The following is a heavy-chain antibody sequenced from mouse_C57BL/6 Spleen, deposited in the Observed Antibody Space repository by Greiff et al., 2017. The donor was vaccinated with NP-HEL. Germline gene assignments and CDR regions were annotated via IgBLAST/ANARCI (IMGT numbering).Heavy chain of an antibody. V-gene: IGHV1-53*01. Sequence: VQLQQSGAELVKPGASVKISCKASGYAFSSYWMNWVKQRPGKGLEWIGNINPSNGGTNYNEKFKSKATLTVDKSSSTAYMQLSSLTSEDSAVYYCAREGGTWDYWGQGTTLTVSS. J-gene: IGHJ2*01. CDR2: INPSNGGT. CDR1: GYAFSSYW. D-gene: IGHD3-3*01. CDR3: AREGGTWDY.